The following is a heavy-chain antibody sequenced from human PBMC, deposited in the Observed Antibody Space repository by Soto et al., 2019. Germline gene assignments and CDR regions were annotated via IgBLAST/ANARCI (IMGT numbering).Heavy chain of an antibody. V-gene: IGHV1-2*02. D-gene: IGHD4-17*01. J-gene: IGHJ4*02. Sequence: VQLVQSEAEVKKPGASVKVSCKASGYTFTGFYMHWVRQAPGQGLEWMGWINPNNGGTNYVQKFQDRVTMTRDTSITTAYMELSGLRSDDTAVYYCARDPGPYGDYSNWGQGTLVTVSS. CDR2: INPNNGGT. CDR3: ARDPGPYGDYSN. CDR1: GYTFTGFY.